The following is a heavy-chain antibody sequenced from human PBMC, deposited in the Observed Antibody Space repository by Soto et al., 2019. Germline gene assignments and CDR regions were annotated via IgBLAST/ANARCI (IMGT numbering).Heavy chain of an antibody. D-gene: IGHD2-8*01. Sequence: GVLRLSCAASGFTFNYAWMNWVRQAPGKGLEWVGHIKSKTDGGTTDYAAPVKGRFTISRDDSKNTLYLQMNSLKTEDTAMYYCTANRIDP. J-gene: IGHJ5*02. CDR1: GFTFNYAW. V-gene: IGHV3-15*07. CDR3: TANRIDP. CDR2: IKSKTDGGTT.